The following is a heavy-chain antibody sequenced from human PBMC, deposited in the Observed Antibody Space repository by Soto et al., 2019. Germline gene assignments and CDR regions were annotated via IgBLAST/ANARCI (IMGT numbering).Heavy chain of an antibody. CDR3: ARGHADFWSGYYYFYNWCDP. CDR1: GYTFTGYY. D-gene: IGHD3-3*01. Sequence: GASVKVSCKASGYTFTGYYMHWVRQAPGQGLEWMGWINPNSGGTNYAHKFQGRVTLTRDTPIRTASMELSKLRFDETAVYYCARGHADFWSGYYYFYNWCDPWGQGTLVTVSS. J-gene: IGHJ5*02. V-gene: IGHV1-2*02. CDR2: INPNSGGT.